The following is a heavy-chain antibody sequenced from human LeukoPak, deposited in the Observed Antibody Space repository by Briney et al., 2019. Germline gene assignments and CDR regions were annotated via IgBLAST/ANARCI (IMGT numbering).Heavy chain of an antibody. Sequence: PSETLSLTCAVYGGSFSGYYWSWIRQPPGKGLEWIGEINQSGSTNYNPSLKSRVTISADTSKSQFSLKLSSVTAADTAVYYCARGWYYYYYMDVWGKGTTVTVSS. CDR2: INQSGST. CDR3: ARGWYYYYYMDV. V-gene: IGHV4-34*01. J-gene: IGHJ6*03. CDR1: GGSFSGYY.